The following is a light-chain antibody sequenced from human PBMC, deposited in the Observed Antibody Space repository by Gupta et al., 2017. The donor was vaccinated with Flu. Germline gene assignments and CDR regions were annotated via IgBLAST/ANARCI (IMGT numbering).Light chain of an antibody. CDR2: QVA. J-gene: IGKJ1*01. Sequence: DVVPTHFRLHLHITLTLAASISCRSRQSLQYRDGNAYVNWFHQRPGQSPRRLLYQVARRYAEGPERCSGSGSGTEFSLRISRGEDEEVGVYYCMQGTHWPATFGPGTRVEVK. CDR3: MQGTHWPAT. V-gene: IGKV2-30*01. CDR1: QSLQYRDGNAY.